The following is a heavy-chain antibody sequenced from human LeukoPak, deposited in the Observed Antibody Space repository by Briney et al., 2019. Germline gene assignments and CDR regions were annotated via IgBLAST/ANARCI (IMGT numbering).Heavy chain of an antibody. J-gene: IGHJ5*02. Sequence: AASVKVSCKASGYTFTSYYMHWVRQAPGQGLEWMGIINPSGGSTSYAQKFQGRVTMTRDMSTSTVYMELSSLRSEDTAVYYCARSYYDYVWGLDPWGQGTLVTVSS. CDR3: ARSYYDYVWGLDP. V-gene: IGHV1-46*01. CDR1: GYTFTSYY. D-gene: IGHD3-16*01. CDR2: INPSGGST.